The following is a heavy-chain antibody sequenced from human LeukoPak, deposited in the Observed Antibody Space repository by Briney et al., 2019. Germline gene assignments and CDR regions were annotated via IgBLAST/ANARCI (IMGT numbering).Heavy chain of an antibody. Sequence: PGGSLSPSCTTSGFSFGGYAMTWVRQAPGKGLQWVGFIRSKVYGETTEYAASVKGRFTMSRDDSRGIAYLEMNSLKIEDTAVYFCAKTIYPVLDYYGLDVWGQGTTVTVSS. V-gene: IGHV3-49*04. D-gene: IGHD3-3*02. CDR1: GFSFGGYA. J-gene: IGHJ6*02. CDR3: AKTIYPVLDYYGLDV. CDR2: IRSKVYGETT.